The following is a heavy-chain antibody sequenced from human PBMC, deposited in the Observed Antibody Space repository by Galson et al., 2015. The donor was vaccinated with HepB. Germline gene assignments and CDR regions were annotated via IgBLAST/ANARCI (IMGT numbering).Heavy chain of an antibody. D-gene: IGHD6-19*01. Sequence: QSGAEVTKPGESLKISCKASGYTFTSYAMNWVRQAPGQGLEWMGWINTNTGNPTYAQGFTGRFVFSLDTSVSTAYLQISSLKAEDTAVYYCARKYSSGWPLDIDYWGQGTLVTVSS. J-gene: IGHJ4*02. CDR3: ARKYSSGWPLDIDY. CDR2: INTNTGNP. CDR1: GYTFTSYA. V-gene: IGHV7-4-1*02.